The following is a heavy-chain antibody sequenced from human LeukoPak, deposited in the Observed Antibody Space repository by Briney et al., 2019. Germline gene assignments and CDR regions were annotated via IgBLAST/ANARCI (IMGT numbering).Heavy chain of an antibody. Sequence: PGGSLRLPCAASGFTFSSYAMHWVRQAPGKGLEWVAVISYDGSNKYYADSVKGRFTISRDNSKNTLYPQMNSLRAEDTAVYYCARVEHYDILTAYGAFDIWGQGTMVTVSS. J-gene: IGHJ3*02. CDR1: GFTFSSYA. CDR3: ARVEHYDILTAYGAFDI. CDR2: ISYDGSNK. D-gene: IGHD3-9*01. V-gene: IGHV3-30-3*01.